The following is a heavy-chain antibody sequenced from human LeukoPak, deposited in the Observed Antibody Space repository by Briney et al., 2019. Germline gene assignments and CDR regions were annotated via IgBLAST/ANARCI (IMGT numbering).Heavy chain of an antibody. CDR2: ISYDGSNK. Sequence: PGRSLRLSCAASGFTFSSYAMHWVRQAPGKGLEWVAVISYDGSNKYYADSVKGRFSISRDNSKNTLYLQMNSLRAEDTAVYYCARVLNIVVVPAAIRGLGWFDPWGQGTLVTVSS. J-gene: IGHJ5*02. V-gene: IGHV3-30*04. CDR1: GFTFSSYA. CDR3: ARVLNIVVVPAAIRGLGWFDP. D-gene: IGHD2-2*02.